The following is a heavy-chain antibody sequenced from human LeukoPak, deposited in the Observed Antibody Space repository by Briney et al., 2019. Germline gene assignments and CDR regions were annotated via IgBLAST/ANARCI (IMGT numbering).Heavy chain of an antibody. CDR2: INHSGST. CDR3: ARGWSPRIAAAGTYYFDY. D-gene: IGHD6-13*01. Sequence: TSETLSLTCAVYGGSFSGYYWSWIRQPPGKGLEWIGEINHSGSTNYNPSLKSRVTISVDTSKNQFSLKLSSVTAADTAVYYCARGWSPRIAAAGTYYFDYWGQGTLVTVSS. V-gene: IGHV4-34*01. CDR1: GGSFSGYY. J-gene: IGHJ4*02.